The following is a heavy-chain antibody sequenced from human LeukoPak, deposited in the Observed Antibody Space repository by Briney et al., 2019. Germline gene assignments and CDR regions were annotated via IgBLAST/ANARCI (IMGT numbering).Heavy chain of an antibody. Sequence: PGGSLRPSCAASGFTFSSDSMNWGRQAPGKGLEWVSSISSSSSYIYYADSVKGRFTISKDKANNSLYLQMNSLRAEDTAVYYCARDSGYDYAAFIYGGQGTLVTVSS. J-gene: IGHJ4*02. CDR1: GFTFSSDS. V-gene: IGHV3-21*01. CDR2: ISSSSSYI. CDR3: ARDSGYDYAAFIY. D-gene: IGHD5-12*01.